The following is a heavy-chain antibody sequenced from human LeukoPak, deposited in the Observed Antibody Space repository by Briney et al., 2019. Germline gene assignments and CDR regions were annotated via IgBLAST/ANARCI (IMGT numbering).Heavy chain of an antibody. CDR3: ARDVPAFPSYSGYETSYYYYYMDV. CDR1: VCTFSSYA. V-gene: IGHV1-69*06. J-gene: IGHJ6*03. D-gene: IGHD5-12*01. Sequence: SVKVSCKASVCTFSSYAISWVRQAPGQGLEWMGGIIPFFGTANYAQKFQGRVTITADKSTSTAYMELSSLRSEDTAVYYCARDVPAFPSYSGYETSYYYYYMDVWGKGTTVTVSS. CDR2: IIPFFGTA.